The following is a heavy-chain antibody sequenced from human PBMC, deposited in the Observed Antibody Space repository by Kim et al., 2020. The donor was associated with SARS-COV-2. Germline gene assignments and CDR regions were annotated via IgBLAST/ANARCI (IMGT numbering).Heavy chain of an antibody. D-gene: IGHD2-2*02. Sequence: SETLSLTCAVSGGFISTSMNHWGWIRQPPGRGLEWIGTFYYGGSSYYNPSLKSRVTMSVDASRNQFSLELSSVTAAETAVYYCARQMSNTAWPIFDSWGQGTLVTVSS. J-gene: IGHJ4*02. CDR3: ARQMSNTAWPIFDS. CDR1: GGFISTSMNH. V-gene: IGHV4-39*01. CDR2: FYYGGSS.